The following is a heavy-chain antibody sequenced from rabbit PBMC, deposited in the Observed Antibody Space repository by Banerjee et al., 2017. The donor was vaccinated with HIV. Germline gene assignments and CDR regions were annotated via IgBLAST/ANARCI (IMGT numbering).Heavy chain of an antibody. CDR3: WRGATYGAL. Sequence: QEQLVESGGGLVTLGGSLKLSCKASGIDFSSYGISWVRQAPGKGLEWIGYIDPVFGSTYYASWVNGRFTISKTSSTTVTLQMTSLTAADTATYFCWRGATYGALWGQGTLVTVS. D-gene: IGHD3-1*01. J-gene: IGHJ3*01. CDR1: GIDFSSYG. CDR2: IDPVFGST. V-gene: IGHV1S45*01.